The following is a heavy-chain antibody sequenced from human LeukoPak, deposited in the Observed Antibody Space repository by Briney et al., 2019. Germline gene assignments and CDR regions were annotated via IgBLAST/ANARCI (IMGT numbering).Heavy chain of an antibody. CDR1: GFTLSNYA. CDR2: IDGPTYRT. V-gene: IGHV3-23*01. CDR3: ATWVGAHFDF. J-gene: IGHJ4*02. D-gene: IGHD1-26*01. Sequence: AGESLRLSCAASGFTLSNYAMSWDRQAPGKGLEWVSTIDGPTYRTHYADSVMGRFTISRDNSKNTLYLQMNSLRAEDTAVYFCATWVGAHFDFWGQGTLVTVSS.